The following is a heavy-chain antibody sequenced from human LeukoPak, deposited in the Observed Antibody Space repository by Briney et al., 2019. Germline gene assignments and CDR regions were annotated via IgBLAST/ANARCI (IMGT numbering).Heavy chain of an antibody. J-gene: IGHJ5*02. Sequence: SVKVSCKASGGTFSGYASSWVRQAPGQGLEWMGGMNPNFGTTNYAQKFQSRVTLTTDESTRTAYMSLSSLRSQDTTVYYCGGSSGGLLLDPWGQGTLVTVSS. D-gene: IGHD2-15*01. V-gene: IGHV1-69*05. CDR3: GGSSGGLLLDP. CDR2: MNPNFGTT. CDR1: GGTFSGYA.